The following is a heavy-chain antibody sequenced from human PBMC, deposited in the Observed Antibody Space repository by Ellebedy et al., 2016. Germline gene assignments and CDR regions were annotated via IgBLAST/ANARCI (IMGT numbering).Heavy chain of an antibody. V-gene: IGHV4-34*10. CDR3: ARRIAARPDYYYAMDV. J-gene: IGHJ6*02. D-gene: IGHD6-6*01. CDR2: ITHRGKS. Sequence: SETLSLTCAVSGGSFIGYYLTWIRQSPGKGLEYIGHITHRGKSSTNPSLKGRFTISRDNSKNTLYLQMNSLRAEDTAVYYCARRIAARPDYYYAMDVWGQGTTVTVAS. CDR1: GGSFIGYY.